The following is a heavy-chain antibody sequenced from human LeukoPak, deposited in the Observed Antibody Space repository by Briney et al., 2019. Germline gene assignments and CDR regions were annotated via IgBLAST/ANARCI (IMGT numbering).Heavy chain of an antibody. J-gene: IGHJ4*02. CDR1: GFTFSSYG. D-gene: IGHD3-9*01. Sequence: GGSLRLSCAASGFTFSSYGMSWVRQAPGKGLEWVSAISGSGGSTYYADSVKGRFTISRDNSKNTLYLQMNSLRVEDTAVYYCARAPLLYFDWCYFDYWGQGTLVTVSS. CDR2: ISGSGGST. CDR3: ARAPLLYFDWCYFDY. V-gene: IGHV3-23*01.